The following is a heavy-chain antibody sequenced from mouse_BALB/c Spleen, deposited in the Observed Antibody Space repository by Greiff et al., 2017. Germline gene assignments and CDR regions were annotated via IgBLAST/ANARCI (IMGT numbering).Heavy chain of an antibody. CDR1: GFTFSSFG. Sequence: DVMLVESGGGLVQPGGSRKLSCAASGFTFSSFGMHWVRQAPEKGLEWVAYISSGSSTIYYADTVKGRFTISRDNPKNTLFLQMTSLRSEDTAMYYCARTGPYWYFDVWGAGTTVTVSS. V-gene: IGHV5-17*02. D-gene: IGHD4-1*01. J-gene: IGHJ1*01. CDR3: ARTGPYWYFDV. CDR2: ISSGSSTI.